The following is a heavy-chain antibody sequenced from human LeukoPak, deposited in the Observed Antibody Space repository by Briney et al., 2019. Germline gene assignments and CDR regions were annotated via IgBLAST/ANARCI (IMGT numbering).Heavy chain of an antibody. J-gene: IGHJ4*02. D-gene: IGHD3-22*01. CDR3: ARDGGGSSGYTPKSFDY. V-gene: IGHV1-2*06. CDR2: INPNSGGT. Sequence: ASVTVSCKASAYTFTCYYMHWVRHAHGQGLEWMGRINPNSGGTNYAQKFHVRVTMTRDTSISTPYMELSMLRSDDTAVYCCARDGGGSSGYTPKSFDYWGQGTLVTVSS. CDR1: AYTFTCYY.